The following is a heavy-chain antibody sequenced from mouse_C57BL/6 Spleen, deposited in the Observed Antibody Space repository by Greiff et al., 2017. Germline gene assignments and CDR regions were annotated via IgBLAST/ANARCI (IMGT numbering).Heavy chain of an antibody. CDR3: ARGDLPFAY. J-gene: IGHJ3*01. CDR2: IYPGDGDT. Sequence: VQLQPSGPELVKPGASVKISCKASGYAFRSSWMNWVKQRPGKGLEWIGRIYPGDGDTNYNGKFKGKATLTADKSSSTAYMQLRSLTSEDSAVYFCARGDLPFAYWGQGTLVTVSA. D-gene: IGHD5-1*01. V-gene: IGHV1-82*01. CDR1: GYAFRSSW.